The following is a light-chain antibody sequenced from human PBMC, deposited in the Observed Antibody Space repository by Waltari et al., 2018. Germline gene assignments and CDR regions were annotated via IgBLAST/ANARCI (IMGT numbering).Light chain of an antibody. CDR2: DTA. Sequence: EIVLTQSPATLSLSPGERATLSCGASQNIGGAYLAWYQQKPGLAPGLLIYDTAIRAAGVPDRFSGSGSGTDFTLTISRLDPEDVALYFCQQYANSPLTLGGGTKVEF. J-gene: IGKJ4*01. CDR3: QQYANSPLT. V-gene: IGKV3D-20*01. CDR1: QNIGGAY.